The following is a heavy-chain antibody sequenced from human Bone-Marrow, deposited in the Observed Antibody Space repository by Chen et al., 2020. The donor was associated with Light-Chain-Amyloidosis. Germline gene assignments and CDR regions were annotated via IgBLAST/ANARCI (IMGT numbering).Heavy chain of an antibody. J-gene: IGHJ4*02. D-gene: IGHD3-16*01. V-gene: IGHV3-30-3*01. Sequence: QVQLVASGGGAVQPGRSLRLSCAASGFRFRNYAMTWVRQTPDKGLEWLAVISDDGTKKFYRDSVQGRFTISRDNSKTTLYMAMDTLTVEDTAIYYCAREGGGVEGRPFDYWGQGALVTVSS. CDR1: GFRFRNYA. CDR3: AREGGGVEGRPFDY. CDR2: ISDDGTKK.